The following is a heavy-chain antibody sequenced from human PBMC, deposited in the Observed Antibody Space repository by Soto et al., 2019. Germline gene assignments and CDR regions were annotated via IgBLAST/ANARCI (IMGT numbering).Heavy chain of an antibody. V-gene: IGHV4-38-2*01. CDR2: IYRSGST. CDR1: GYSISTGYY. CDR3: ARVAYFDTTGYYYYFDY. Sequence: PSETLSLTCAVSGYSISTGYYWGWIRQPPGKGLEWIGSIYRSGSTYYNPSLKSRVTISMDMSENQFSLKLTSVTAADTAVYYCARVAYFDTTGYYYYFDYWGQGTLVTVSS. J-gene: IGHJ4*02. D-gene: IGHD3-22*01.